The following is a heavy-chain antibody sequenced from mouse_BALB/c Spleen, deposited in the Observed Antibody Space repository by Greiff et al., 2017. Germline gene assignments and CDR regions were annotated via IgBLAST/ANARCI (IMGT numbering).Heavy chain of an antibody. Sequence: EVQGVESGGGLVKPGGSLKLSCAASGFTFSSYAMSWVRQTPEKRLEWVASISSGGSTYYPDSVKGRFTISRDNARNILYLQMSSLRSEDTAMYYCARGRDYDATFAYWGQGTLVTVSA. D-gene: IGHD2-4*01. CDR2: ISSGGST. CDR3: ARGRDYDATFAY. V-gene: IGHV5-6-5*01. CDR1: GFTFSSYA. J-gene: IGHJ3*01.